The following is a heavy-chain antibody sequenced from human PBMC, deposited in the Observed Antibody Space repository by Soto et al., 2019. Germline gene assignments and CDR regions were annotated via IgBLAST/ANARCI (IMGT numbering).Heavy chain of an antibody. CDR1: GGTFSSYA. Sequence: SVKVSCKASGGTFSSYAISWVRQAPGQGLEWMGGIIPIFGTANYAQKFQGRVTITADESTSTAYMELSSLRSEDTAVYYCARGFGRTPYYYYGMDVWGQGTTVTVSS. CDR2: IIPIFGTA. D-gene: IGHD3-16*01. CDR3: ARGFGRTPYYYYGMDV. J-gene: IGHJ6*02. V-gene: IGHV1-69*13.